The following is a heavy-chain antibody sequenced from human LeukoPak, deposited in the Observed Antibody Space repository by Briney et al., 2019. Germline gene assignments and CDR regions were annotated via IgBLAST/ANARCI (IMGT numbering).Heavy chain of an antibody. CDR1: GGSISSGDYY. CDR2: IYYSGST. Sequence: SRTLSLTCTVSGGSISSGDYYWSWIRQPPGKGLEWLGYIYYSGSTYYNPSLKSRVTISVDTSKNQFSLKLSSVTAADTAVYYCAREGSGYYRIDYWGQGTLVTVSS. J-gene: IGHJ4*02. D-gene: IGHD3-22*01. CDR3: AREGSGYYRIDY. V-gene: IGHV4-30-4*01.